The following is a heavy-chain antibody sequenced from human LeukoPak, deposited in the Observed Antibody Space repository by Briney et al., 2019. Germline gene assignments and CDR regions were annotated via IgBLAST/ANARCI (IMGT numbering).Heavy chain of an antibody. Sequence: ASVKVSCKASGYTFTSYDINWVRQATGQGLEWMGWMNPNSGNTGYAQKFQGRVTMTRNTSISTAYMELSSLRSGDTAVYYCTRGVVVTAIPRRRDWFDPWGQGTLVTVSS. V-gene: IGHV1-8*01. J-gene: IGHJ5*02. D-gene: IGHD2-21*02. CDR2: MNPNSGNT. CDR3: TRGVVVTAIPRRRDWFDP. CDR1: GYTFTSYD.